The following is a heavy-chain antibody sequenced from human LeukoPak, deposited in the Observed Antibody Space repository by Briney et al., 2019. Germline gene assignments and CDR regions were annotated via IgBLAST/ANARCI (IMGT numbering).Heavy chain of an antibody. V-gene: IGHV3-30*04. D-gene: IGHD2-2*01. CDR1: GFTLSSYA. Sequence: PGGSLRLSCAASGFTLSSYAMHWVRQAPGKGLEWVAVISYDGSNKYYADSVKGRFTISRGNSKNTLYLQMNSLRPEDTAVYYCARGPRTNMDPFSFQLDYWGQGTLVTVSS. CDR3: ARGPRTNMDPFSFQLDY. CDR2: ISYDGSNK. J-gene: IGHJ4*02.